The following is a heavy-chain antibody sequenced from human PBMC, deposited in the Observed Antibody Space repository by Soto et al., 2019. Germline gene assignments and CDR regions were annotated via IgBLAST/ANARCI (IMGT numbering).Heavy chain of an antibody. D-gene: IGHD1-7*01. V-gene: IGHV3-48*03. CDR1: GFTFSSYE. CDR3: ARDDRPELQHLSYYCYGMDV. Sequence: GGSLRLSYAASGFTFSSYEMNLARQAPGKGLEWVSYISSSGSTIYYADSVKDRITISSDNDKNSLYLQMNSLRDEDTAVYYCARDDRPELQHLSYYCYGMDVWGQGTTVTVSS. J-gene: IGHJ6*02. CDR2: ISSSGSTI.